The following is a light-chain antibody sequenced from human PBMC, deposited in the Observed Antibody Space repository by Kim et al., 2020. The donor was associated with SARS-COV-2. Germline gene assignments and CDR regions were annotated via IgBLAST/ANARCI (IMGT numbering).Light chain of an antibody. J-gene: IGLJ1*01. CDR2: AGS. CDR3: GSYTNSDTRI. V-gene: IGLV2-14*03. CDR1: GNNIGSYDY. Sequence: GQSITVCITGCGNNIGSYDYVSWYQRHPGEAPQVIIYAGSSRPAGVSHRFSCSTSGNRASLTICGLQAEDEADYYCGSYTNSDTRIFGTGTKVTVL.